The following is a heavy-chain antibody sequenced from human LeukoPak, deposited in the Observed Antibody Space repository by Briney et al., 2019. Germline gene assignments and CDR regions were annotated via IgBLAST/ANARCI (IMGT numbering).Heavy chain of an antibody. CDR3: AKDPLKYCSGGSCYLGDAFDI. D-gene: IGHD2-15*01. J-gene: IGHJ3*02. CDR1: GFSFSSYA. CDR2: ISGSGGST. Sequence: GGSLRLSCAASGFSFSSYAMSWVRQAPGKGLEWVSAISGSGGSTYHADSVKGRFTISRDNSKNTLYLQMNSLRAEDTAVYYCAKDPLKYCSGGSCYLGDAFDIWGQGTMVTVSS. V-gene: IGHV3-23*01.